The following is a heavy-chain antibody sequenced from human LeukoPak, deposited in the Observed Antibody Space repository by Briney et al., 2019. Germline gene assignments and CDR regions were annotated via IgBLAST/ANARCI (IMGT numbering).Heavy chain of an antibody. D-gene: IGHD1-26*01. J-gene: IGHJ5*02. V-gene: IGHV3-53*01. CDR3: ARGSDIVGANRAPFDP. CDR2: LYSSGST. CDR1: GFTVSSNY. Sequence: GGSLRLSCAASGFTVSSNYMSWVRQAPGKGLEWVSVLYSSGSTSYADSVKGRFTISRDTSENTLYLHMNSLRAEDTAVYYCARGSDIVGANRAPFDPWGQGTLVTVSS.